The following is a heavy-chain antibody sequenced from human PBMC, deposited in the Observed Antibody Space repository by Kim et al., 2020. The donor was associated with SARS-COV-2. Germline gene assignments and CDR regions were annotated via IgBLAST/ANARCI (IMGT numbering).Heavy chain of an antibody. V-gene: IGHV1-69*02. J-gene: IGHJ6*02. Sequence: SVKVSCKASGGTFSSYTISWVRQAPGQGLEWMGRIIPILGIANYAQKFQGRVTITADKSTSTAYMELSSLRSEDTAVYYCARHFGRGYSYGTYYYYYGMDVWAQGTTVTVSS. CDR1: GGTFSSYT. D-gene: IGHD5-18*01. CDR3: ARHFGRGYSYGTYYYYYGMDV. CDR2: IIPILGIA.